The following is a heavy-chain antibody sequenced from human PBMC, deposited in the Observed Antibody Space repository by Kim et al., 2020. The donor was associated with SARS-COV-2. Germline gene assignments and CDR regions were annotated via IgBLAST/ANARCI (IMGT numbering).Heavy chain of an antibody. CDR2: INAGNGNT. Sequence: ASVKVSCKASGYTFTSYAMHWVRQAPGQRLEWMGWINAGNGNTKYTQKFQGRVTITRDTSASTAYMELSSLRSEDTAVYYCAGGEYYGSGSYLGYYYGMDVWGQGTTVTVSS. CDR3: AGGEYYGSGSYLGYYYGMDV. V-gene: IGHV1-3*01. CDR1: GYTFTSYA. D-gene: IGHD3-10*01. J-gene: IGHJ6*02.